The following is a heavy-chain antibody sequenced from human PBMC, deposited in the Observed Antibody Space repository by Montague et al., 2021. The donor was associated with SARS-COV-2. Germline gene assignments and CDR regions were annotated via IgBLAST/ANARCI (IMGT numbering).Heavy chain of an antibody. CDR1: GDSVSGDNVS. D-gene: IGHD3-9*01. Sequence: CAISGDSVSGDNVSWNWIRQSPSRGLEWLGRTYYRSRWFDHYEVSMKGRISIKADTSKNQFSLQLDSVTPEDTAVYYCARESLHLTGYYNDYFDYWGQGTLVTVSS. J-gene: IGHJ4*02. CDR3: ARESLHLTGYYNDYFDY. V-gene: IGHV6-1*01. CDR2: TYYRSRWFD.